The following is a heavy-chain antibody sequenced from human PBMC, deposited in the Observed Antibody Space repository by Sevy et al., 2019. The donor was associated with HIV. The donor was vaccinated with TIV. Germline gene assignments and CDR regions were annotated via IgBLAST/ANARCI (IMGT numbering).Heavy chain of an antibody. CDR1: GGSISSYY. CDR3: ARVGDTSGYYDYYFDY. Sequence: SETLSLTCTVSGGSISSYYWSWIRQPPGKGLEWIGYIYYSGSTNDNPTLKSRLTISLDTSKNQFSLKLSSVTAADTAVYYCARVGDTSGYYDYYFDYWGQGTLVTVSS. V-gene: IGHV4-59*01. CDR2: IYYSGST. D-gene: IGHD3-22*01. J-gene: IGHJ4*02.